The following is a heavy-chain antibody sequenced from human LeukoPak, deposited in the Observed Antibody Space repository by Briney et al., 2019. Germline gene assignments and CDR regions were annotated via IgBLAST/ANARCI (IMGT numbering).Heavy chain of an antibody. CDR3: ARDRRWKGYYDYVWESYRPRPLLVSYYMDV. Sequence: ASVKVSCKASGYTFTSYGISWVRQAPGQGLEWMGWISAYNGNTNYAQKLQGRVTMTTDTSTSTAYMELRSLRSDDTAVYYCARDRRWKGYYDYVWESYRPRPLLVSYYMDVWGKGTTVTVSS. CDR2: ISAYNGNT. J-gene: IGHJ6*03. V-gene: IGHV1-18*01. CDR1: GYTFTSYG. D-gene: IGHD3-16*02.